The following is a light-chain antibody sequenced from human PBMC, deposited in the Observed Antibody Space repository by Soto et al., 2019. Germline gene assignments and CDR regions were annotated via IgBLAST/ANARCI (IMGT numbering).Light chain of an antibody. Sequence: DIQMTQSPTSLSASVGDTVTITCRASQRIDKYLNWYQQKPGEAPKLLIYDASALPRGVPSRFSGSGSGTKFTLTIASLQPDDFATYYCQQYETFSGTFGPGTKVEI. J-gene: IGKJ1*01. CDR3: QQYETFSGT. CDR2: DAS. V-gene: IGKV1-5*01. CDR1: QRIDKY.